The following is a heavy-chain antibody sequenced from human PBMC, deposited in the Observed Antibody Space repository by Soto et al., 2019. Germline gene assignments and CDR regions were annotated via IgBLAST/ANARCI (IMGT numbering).Heavy chain of an antibody. D-gene: IGHD5-18*01. J-gene: IGHJ3*02. CDR3: ARAAVGYSYGYDAFDI. V-gene: IGHV1-8*01. CDR1: GYTFTRYD. CDR2: MNPNSGNT. Sequence: QVQLVQSGAEVKKPGASVKVSCKASGYTFTRYDINWVRQATGQGLEWMGWMNPNSGNTGYAQKFQGRVTMTRNTSISTAYMELSSLRSEDTAVYYCARAAVGYSYGYDAFDIWGQGTIVTVSS.